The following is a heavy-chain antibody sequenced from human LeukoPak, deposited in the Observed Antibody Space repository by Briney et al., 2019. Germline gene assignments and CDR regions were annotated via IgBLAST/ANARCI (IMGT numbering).Heavy chain of an antibody. CDR2: ISYDGSNK. D-gene: IGHD6-13*01. CDR1: GFTFSSYA. Sequence: GGSLRLSCAASGFTFSSYAMHWVRQAPGKGLEWVAVISYDGSNKYYADSVKGRFTISRDNSKNTLYLQMNSLRAEDTAVYYCARDCSAAAGSIDYWGQGTLVTVSS. CDR3: ARDCSAAAGSIDY. J-gene: IGHJ4*02. V-gene: IGHV3-30-3*01.